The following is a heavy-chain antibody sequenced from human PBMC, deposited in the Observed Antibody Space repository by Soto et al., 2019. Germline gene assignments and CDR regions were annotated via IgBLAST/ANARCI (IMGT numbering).Heavy chain of an antibody. V-gene: IGHV1-8*01. J-gene: IGHJ4*02. CDR3: ARERTVAGNDC. CDR1: GYTFTSYD. D-gene: IGHD6-19*01. CDR2: MNTNSGNT. Sequence: QVQLLQSGAEVKKPGASVKVSCKASGYTFTSYDINWVRQATGQGLEWMGWMNTNSGNTGSAQKFEGRVTMTRNTSISTAYMELSSLRSEDTAVYYCARERTVAGNDCWGQGTLVTVSS.